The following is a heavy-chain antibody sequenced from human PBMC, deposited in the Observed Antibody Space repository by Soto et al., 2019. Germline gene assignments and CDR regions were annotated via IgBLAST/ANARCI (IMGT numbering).Heavy chain of an antibody. CDR1: GYTFTSYG. D-gene: IGHD3-9*01. J-gene: IGHJ6*02. CDR3: ARAPPYYDILTGYYLRDYYYYGMDV. V-gene: IGHV1-18*01. Sequence: VASVKVSCKASGYTFTSYGISWVRQAPGQGLEWMGWISAYNGNTNYAQKLQGRVTMTTDTSTSTAYMELRSLRSDDTAVYYCARAPPYYDILTGYYLRDYYYYGMDVWGQGTTVTVSS. CDR2: ISAYNGNT.